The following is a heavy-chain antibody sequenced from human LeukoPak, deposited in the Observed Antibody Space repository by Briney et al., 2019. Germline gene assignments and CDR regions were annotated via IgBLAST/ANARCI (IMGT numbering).Heavy chain of an antibody. CDR1: GFTFSRSW. CDR2: ISTDGAKT. D-gene: IGHD5-18*01. Sequence: VGSLRPSCAASGFTFSRSWIHWVRQAPGKGLGWVSCISTDGAKTIYADSVKGRFTISRDNAKNTLFLQMNSLRAEDTAVYYCARDGYGFGAFDYWGQGTLVTVS. J-gene: IGHJ4*02. V-gene: IGHV3-74*01. CDR3: ARDGYGFGAFDY.